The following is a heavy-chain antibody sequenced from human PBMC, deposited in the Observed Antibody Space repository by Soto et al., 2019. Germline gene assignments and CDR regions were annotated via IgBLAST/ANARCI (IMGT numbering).Heavy chain of an antibody. CDR1: GFRFNSYS. CDR2: IDARSNYI. J-gene: IGHJ4*02. CDR3: VRENEMAGATSAFEY. D-gene: IGHD1-26*01. V-gene: IGHV3-21*06. Sequence: SGGSLRLSCEASGFRFNSYSMNWVRQAPQKGLEWVSLIDARSNYIYYADSVKGRFTISRDNARNSLYLQVDSLRVEDTAVYYCVRENEMAGATSAFEYWGQGTPVTVSS.